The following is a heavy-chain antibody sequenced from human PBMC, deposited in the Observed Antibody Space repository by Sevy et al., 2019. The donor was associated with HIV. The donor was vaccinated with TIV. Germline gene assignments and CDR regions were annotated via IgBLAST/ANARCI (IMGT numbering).Heavy chain of an antibody. D-gene: IGHD6-13*01. Sequence: GGSLRLSCAASGFTFSDHYMEWVRQAPGKGLEWVGRIRNKADSYTTEYAASVKGRFTISRDESKNSLYLLMNSLKTEDTGVYYCATHAGIAAAGRVFDYWGQGTLVTVSS. V-gene: IGHV3-72*01. CDR3: ATHAGIAAAGRVFDY. J-gene: IGHJ4*02. CDR1: GFTFSDHY. CDR2: IRNKADSYTT.